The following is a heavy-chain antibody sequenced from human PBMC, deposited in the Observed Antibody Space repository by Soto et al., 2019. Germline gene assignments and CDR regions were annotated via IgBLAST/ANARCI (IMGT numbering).Heavy chain of an antibody. V-gene: IGHV3-7*05. CDR2: IEQDGSDK. D-gene: IGHD6-19*01. CDR3: AGGTGWLSDS. Sequence: EVQLVESGGGLVQPGGSLKLSCAASGFTFSSYWMNWVRQAPGKGLEWVANIEQDGSDKYYVDSVKGRFTISRDNAKNSVYLQINNLRPEDTAVYYCAGGTGWLSDSWGQGTLVTVSS. CDR1: GFTFSSYW. J-gene: IGHJ4*02.